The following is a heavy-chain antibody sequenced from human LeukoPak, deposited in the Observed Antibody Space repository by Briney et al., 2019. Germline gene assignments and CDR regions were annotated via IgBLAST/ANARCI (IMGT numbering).Heavy chain of an antibody. Sequence: GGSLRLSCAASGFTFSSCSMNWVRQAPGKGLEWVSYISSSSSTIYYADSVKGRFTISRDNAKNSLYLQMSSLRADDTAVYYCARDLSYSRDDAFDLWGQGTMVTVSS. CDR2: ISSSSSTI. CDR3: ARDLSYSRDDAFDL. V-gene: IGHV3-48*04. CDR1: GFTFSSCS. J-gene: IGHJ3*01. D-gene: IGHD3-22*01.